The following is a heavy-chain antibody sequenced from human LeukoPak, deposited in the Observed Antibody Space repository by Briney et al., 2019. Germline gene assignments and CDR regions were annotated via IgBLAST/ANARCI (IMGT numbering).Heavy chain of an antibody. Sequence: GASVKVSCKASGFTFTGYYMHWVRQAPGQGLEWMGWINPNSGGTNYAQKLQGRVTMTRDTSITTAYMELTSLRSDDTAVYYCARDLFYSVSGTYYNVGRVFNYWGQGTLVTVSS. D-gene: IGHD3-10*01. CDR1: GFTFTGYY. J-gene: IGHJ4*02. CDR2: INPNSGGT. CDR3: ARDLFYSVSGTYYNVGRVFNY. V-gene: IGHV1-2*02.